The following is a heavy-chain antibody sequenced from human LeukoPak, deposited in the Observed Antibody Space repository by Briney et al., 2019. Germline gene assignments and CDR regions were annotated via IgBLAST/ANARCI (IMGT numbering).Heavy chain of an antibody. J-gene: IGHJ4*02. D-gene: IGHD1-26*01. Sequence: GGSLRLSCVVYGFPFNTAWLTWVRQAPGKGPEWVGRIKSKNDGGTTDYAAPVKGRFTISRDDSKNTIYPQMNSLKTEDTAVYYCSTDLQWEGGDFWGQGTLVTVSS. CDR2: IKSKNDGGTT. CDR1: GFPFNTAW. CDR3: STDLQWEGGDF. V-gene: IGHV3-15*01.